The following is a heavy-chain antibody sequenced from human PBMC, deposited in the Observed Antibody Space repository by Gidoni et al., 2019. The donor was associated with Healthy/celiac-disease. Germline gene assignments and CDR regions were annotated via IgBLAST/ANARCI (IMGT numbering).Heavy chain of an antibody. Sequence: QVQLQESGPGLVKPSETLSLTCTVSGGSISSYYWSWIRQPPGKGLEWSGYNYYRGSTNYNPSLKSRVTISVDTSKNQFSLKLSFVTAADTAVYYCARVEPPTGRSGCEYYFDYWGQGTLVTVSS. CDR3: ARVEPPTGRSGCEYYFDY. CDR1: GGSISSYY. CDR2: NYYRGST. D-gene: IGHD6-19*01. J-gene: IGHJ4*02. V-gene: IGHV4-59*01.